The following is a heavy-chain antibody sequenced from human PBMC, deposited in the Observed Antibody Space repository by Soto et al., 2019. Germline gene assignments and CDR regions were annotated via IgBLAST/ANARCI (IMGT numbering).Heavy chain of an antibody. J-gene: IGHJ6*02. V-gene: IGHV1-69*01. CDR1: GGTFSSYA. Sequence: QVQLVQSGAEVKKPGSSVKVSCKASGGTFSSYAISWVRQAPGQGLEWMGGIIPIFGTANYAQKFQGRVTITADESTSTAYMGLSSLSSEDTAVCYCARASDPGHWSQSSGMHVWGQGTTVTVSS. D-gene: IGHD1-1*01. CDR2: IIPIFGTA. CDR3: ARASDPGHWSQSSGMHV.